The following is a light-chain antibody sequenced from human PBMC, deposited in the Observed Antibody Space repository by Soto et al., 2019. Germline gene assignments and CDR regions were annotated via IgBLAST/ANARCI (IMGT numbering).Light chain of an antibody. V-gene: IGLV3-21*04. CDR1: NIGSKS. CDR3: QLWDGSSDHPV. Sequence: SYELTQPPSVSLAPGKTARISCGGNNIGSKSVHWYQRKPGQAPVLVISYDSDRPSGIPERFSGSNSGTTATLTISRVEAGDEADYYCQLWDGSSDHPVFGGGTKLTVL. J-gene: IGLJ2*01. CDR2: YDS.